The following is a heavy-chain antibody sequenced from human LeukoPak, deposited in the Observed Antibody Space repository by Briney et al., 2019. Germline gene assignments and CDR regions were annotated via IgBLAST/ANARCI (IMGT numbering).Heavy chain of an antibody. CDR1: GFTFGSYS. CDR3: ARDLGDYSFDY. D-gene: IGHD4-17*01. V-gene: IGHV3-21*01. J-gene: IGHJ4*02. CDR2: ISSSSSYI. Sequence: GGSLRLSCAASGFTFGSYSMNWVRQAPGKGLEWVSSISSSSSYIYYADSVKGRFTISRDNAKNSLYLQMNSLRAEDTAVYYCARDLGDYSFDYWGQGTLVTVSS.